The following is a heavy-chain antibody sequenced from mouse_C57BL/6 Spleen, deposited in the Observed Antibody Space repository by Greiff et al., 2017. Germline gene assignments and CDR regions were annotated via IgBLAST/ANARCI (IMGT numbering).Heavy chain of an antibody. V-gene: IGHV1-19*01. CDR1: GYTFTDYY. J-gene: IGHJ2*01. D-gene: IGHD2-4*01. CDR3: ARRGIYYDYDGGYFDY. Sequence: EVQLQQSGPVLVKPGASVKMSCKASGYTFTDYYMNWVKQSHGKSLEWIGVINPYNGGTSYNQKFKGKATLTVDKSSSTAYMALNSLTSEDSAVYYCARRGIYYDYDGGYFDYWGQGTTLTVSS. CDR2: INPYNGGT.